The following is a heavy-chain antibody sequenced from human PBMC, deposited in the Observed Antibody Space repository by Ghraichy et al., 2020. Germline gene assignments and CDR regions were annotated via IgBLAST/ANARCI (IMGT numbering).Heavy chain of an antibody. CDR2: IYTSGST. V-gene: IGHV4-61*02. CDR1: GGSISSGSKY. CDR3: AARDRATAIRGTDGFDP. D-gene: IGHD5-12*01. J-gene: IGHJ5*02. Sequence: SETLSLTCTVSGGSISSGSKYWSCIRQPAGKGLEWIGRIYTSGSTNYNPSLKSRVSMSVDTSKNQFSLRLTSVTAADTAVYYCAARDRATAIRGTDGFDPWGQGTLVTVSS.